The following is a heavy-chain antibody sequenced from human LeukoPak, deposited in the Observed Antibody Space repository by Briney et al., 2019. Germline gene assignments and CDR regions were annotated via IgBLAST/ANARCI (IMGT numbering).Heavy chain of an antibody. J-gene: IGHJ3*02. V-gene: IGHV4-39*07. CDR2: IFYSGST. Sequence: PSETLSLTCTVSGGSISTSNYYWGWIRQPPGKGLEWIGNIFYSGSTYYSPSLRSRVTISVDTSKNQFSLKLSSVTAADTAVYYCARGLDYVWGSYRSNRNDAFDIWGQGTMVTVSS. CDR1: GGSISTSNYY. D-gene: IGHD3-16*02. CDR3: ARGLDYVWGSYRSNRNDAFDI.